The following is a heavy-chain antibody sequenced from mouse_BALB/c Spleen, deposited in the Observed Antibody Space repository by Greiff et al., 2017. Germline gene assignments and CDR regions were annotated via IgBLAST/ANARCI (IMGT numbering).Heavy chain of an antibody. CDR1: GYSFTDYN. CDR2: IDPYNGGT. V-gene: IGHV1S135*01. D-gene: IGHD2-3*01. Sequence: EVKLVESGPELVKPGASVKVSCKASGYSFTDYNMYWVKQSHGKSLEWIGYIDPYNGGTSYNQKFKGKATLTVDKSSSTAFMHLNSLTSEDSAVYYCARGRERHDGYYAMDYWGQGTSVTVSS. J-gene: IGHJ4*01. CDR3: ARGRERHDGYYAMDY.